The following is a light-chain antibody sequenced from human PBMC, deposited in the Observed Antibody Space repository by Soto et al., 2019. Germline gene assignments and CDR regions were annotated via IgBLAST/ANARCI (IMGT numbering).Light chain of an antibody. J-gene: IGKJ4*01. CDR2: DAS. CDR3: QQRSNWPPVT. V-gene: IGKV3-11*01. Sequence: EIELIQSPATLSLSPGERATLSCRASQSVGSYLAWYQHQPSQAPRLLISDASNRATGIPARFSGSGSETDFTPTISSLVPEESGVYYGQQRSNWPPVTFGGGTKLEIK. CDR1: QSVGSY.